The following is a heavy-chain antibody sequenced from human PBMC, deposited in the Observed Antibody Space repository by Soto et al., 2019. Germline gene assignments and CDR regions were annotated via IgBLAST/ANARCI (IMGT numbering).Heavy chain of an antibody. Sequence: QVQLVESGGGVVQPGRSLRLSCAASGFTFSSYAMHWVRQAPGKGLEWVAVISYDGSNKYYADSVKGRFTISRDNSKNTLYLQMNSLRAEDTAVYYCARDSSRFLEWLGHYWGQGTLVTVSS. CDR3: ARDSSRFLEWLGHY. CDR2: ISYDGSNK. D-gene: IGHD3-3*01. J-gene: IGHJ4*02. V-gene: IGHV3-30-3*01. CDR1: GFTFSSYA.